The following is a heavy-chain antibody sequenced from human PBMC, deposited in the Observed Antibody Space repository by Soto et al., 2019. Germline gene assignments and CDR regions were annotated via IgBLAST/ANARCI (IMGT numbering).Heavy chain of an antibody. Sequence: QVHLVQSGAEVKKPGASVKVSCRPFGYTFTAYYIHWVRQAPGQGLEGMGWVDPNSGDSRKVQRFQGRVTMTRDTSTSSVYMELSRLRSDDTAVYYCARDNYGTLDYWGQGTLVTVSS. CDR3: ARDNYGTLDY. V-gene: IGHV1-2*02. CDR1: GYTFTAYY. CDR2: VDPNSGDS. J-gene: IGHJ4*02. D-gene: IGHD3-10*01.